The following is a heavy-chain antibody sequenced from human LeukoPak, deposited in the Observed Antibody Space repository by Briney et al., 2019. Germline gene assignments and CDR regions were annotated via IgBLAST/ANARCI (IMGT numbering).Heavy chain of an antibody. V-gene: IGHV3-30*02. D-gene: IGHD3-22*01. CDR3: AKVLYYYDSSGYYDNDY. Sequence: PGGSLRLSCAASGFTFSSYGMHWVRQAPGKGLEWVAFIRYDGSNKYYADSVKGRFTISRDNSKNTLYLQMNSLRAEDTAVYYCAKVLYYYDSSGYYDNDYWGQGTLVTVSS. CDR1: GFTFSSYG. CDR2: IRYDGSNK. J-gene: IGHJ4*02.